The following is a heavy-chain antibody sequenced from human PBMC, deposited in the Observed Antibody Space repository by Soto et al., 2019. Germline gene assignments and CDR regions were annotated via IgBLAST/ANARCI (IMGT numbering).Heavy chain of an antibody. D-gene: IGHD3-10*01. J-gene: IGHJ6*02. Sequence: PSEILFLTCAYSGGSFIGSYWSCIGPSSGEALEWIGEINHSGSTNYNPSLKSRVTISVDTSKNQFSLKLSSVTAADTAVYYCARGRYYYGSGSYYNDYYYYGXDVXGQXTTVT. CDR3: ARGRYYYGSGSYYNDYYYYGXDV. CDR1: GGSFIGSY. V-gene: IGHV4-34*01. CDR2: INHSGST.